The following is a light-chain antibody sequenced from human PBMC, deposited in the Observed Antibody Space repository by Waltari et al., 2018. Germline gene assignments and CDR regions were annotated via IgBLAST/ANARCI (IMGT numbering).Light chain of an antibody. CDR1: QSVSSY. J-gene: IGKJ2*01. CDR2: DAS. CDR3: QQRSNWPPYT. Sequence: PGERATLSCRASQSVSSYLTWYQKKPGQASRLLIYDASNRATGIPARFSGSGSGTDFTLTISSLEPEDFAVYYCQQRSNWPPYTFGQGTKLEIK. V-gene: IGKV3-11*01.